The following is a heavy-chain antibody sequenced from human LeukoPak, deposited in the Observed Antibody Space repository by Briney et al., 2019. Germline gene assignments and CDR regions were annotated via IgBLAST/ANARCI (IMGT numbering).Heavy chain of an antibody. D-gene: IGHD3-3*01. CDR1: GFTFISYA. V-gene: IGHV3-30-3*01. Sequence: GRSLRLSCAASGFTFISYAMHWVRQAPGKGLEWVAVISYDGSNKYYADSVKGRFTISRDNSKNTLYLQMNSLRAEDTAVYYCAREYYDFWSGYYTYYYYGMDVWGQGTTVTVSS. CDR2: ISYDGSNK. J-gene: IGHJ6*02. CDR3: AREYYDFWSGYYTYYYYGMDV.